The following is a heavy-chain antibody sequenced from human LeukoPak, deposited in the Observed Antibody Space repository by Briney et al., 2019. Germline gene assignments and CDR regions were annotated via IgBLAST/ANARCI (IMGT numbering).Heavy chain of an antibody. CDR1: GFTFSSYS. Sequence: GGSLRLSCAASGFTFSSYSMNWVRQAPGKGLEWVSDINGSGGSTYYADSVKGRFTISRDNSENTLYLLMNSLRAEDTAVYYCAKSLLRPGYWGQGTLVTVSS. CDR2: INGSGGST. D-gene: IGHD3-3*01. CDR3: AKSLLRPGY. J-gene: IGHJ4*02. V-gene: IGHV3-23*01.